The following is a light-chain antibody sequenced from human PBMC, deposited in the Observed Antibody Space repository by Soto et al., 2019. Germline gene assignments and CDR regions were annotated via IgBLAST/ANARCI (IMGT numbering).Light chain of an antibody. J-gene: IGKJ1*01. Sequence: DVQLTQAPSTLSASVGDRVTITCRASQSIGNWLAWYQQKPGKATNLLIYDASSLESGVPSRVSGSGSGTEVTLTISSLQTDDFATYYCQHYNSYSEAFGQGTKVDIK. CDR3: QHYNSYSEA. V-gene: IGKV1-5*01. CDR2: DAS. CDR1: QSIGNW.